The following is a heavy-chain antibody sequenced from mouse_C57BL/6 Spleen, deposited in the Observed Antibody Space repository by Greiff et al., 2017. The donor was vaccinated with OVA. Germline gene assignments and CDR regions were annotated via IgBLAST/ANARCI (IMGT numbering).Heavy chain of an antibody. Sequence: QVQLQQPGAELVMPGASVKLSCKASGYTFTSYWMHWVKQRPGQGLEWIGEIDPSDSYTNYNQKFKGKSTLTVDKSSSTAYMQLSSLTSEDSAVYYCARRGFTTVPHAMDYWGQGTSVTVSS. J-gene: IGHJ4*01. CDR3: ARRGFTTVPHAMDY. CDR2: IDPSDSYT. D-gene: IGHD1-1*01. CDR1: GYTFTSYW. V-gene: IGHV1-69*01.